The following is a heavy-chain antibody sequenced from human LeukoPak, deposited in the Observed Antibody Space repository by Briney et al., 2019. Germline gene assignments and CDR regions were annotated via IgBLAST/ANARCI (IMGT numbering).Heavy chain of an antibody. CDR3: AKTRTGGSSVNAFDI. CDR2: ISWNSGSI. Sequence: GGSLRLSCAASGFTFDDYAMHWVRQAPGKGLEWVSGISWNSGSIGYADSVKGRLTISRDNAKNSLYLQMNSLRAEDTALYYCAKTRTGGSSVNAFDIWGQGTMVTVSS. CDR1: GFTFDDYA. J-gene: IGHJ3*02. D-gene: IGHD6-13*01. V-gene: IGHV3-9*01.